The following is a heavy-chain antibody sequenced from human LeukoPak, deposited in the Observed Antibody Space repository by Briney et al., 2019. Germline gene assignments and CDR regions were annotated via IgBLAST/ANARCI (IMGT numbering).Heavy chain of an antibody. D-gene: IGHD5-18*01. J-gene: IGHJ4*02. Sequence: GGSLTLFCAASGFPFSSYWMTWIRQARGKGREWVANIKQDGSEKYYVDSVKGRFTISRHNAKNSLYLQMNSLRAEDTAVYYCARDTGGGYSCYDCWGQGTLVTVSS. CDR3: ARDTGGGYSCYDC. V-gene: IGHV3-7*01. CDR2: IKQDGSEK. CDR1: GFPFSSYW.